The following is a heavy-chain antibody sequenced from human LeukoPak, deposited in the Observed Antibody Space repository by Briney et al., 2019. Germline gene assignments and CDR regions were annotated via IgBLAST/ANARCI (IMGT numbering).Heavy chain of an antibody. Sequence: ASVKVSCKVSGYTLTELSMHWVRQAPGKGLEWMGGFDPEGGETIYAQKFQGRVTMTEDTSTDTAYMELSSLRSEDTAVYYCATEVYWGGDCYSGDAFDIWGQGTMVTVSS. CDR3: ATEVYWGGDCYSGDAFDI. CDR1: GYTLTELS. J-gene: IGHJ3*02. CDR2: FDPEGGET. D-gene: IGHD2-21*02. V-gene: IGHV1-24*01.